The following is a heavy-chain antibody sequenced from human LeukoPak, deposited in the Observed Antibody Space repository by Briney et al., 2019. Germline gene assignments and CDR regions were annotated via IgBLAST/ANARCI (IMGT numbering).Heavy chain of an antibody. Sequence: ASVTVSCKASGYTFTSYGISWVRQAPGQGLEWMGWISAYNGNTNYALKLQGRVTMTTDTSTSTAYMELRSLRSDDTAVYYCARDLDHIVATIQNDYWGQGTLVTVSS. CDR2: ISAYNGNT. J-gene: IGHJ4*02. CDR3: ARDLDHIVATIQNDY. V-gene: IGHV1-18*01. D-gene: IGHD5-12*01. CDR1: GYTFTSYG.